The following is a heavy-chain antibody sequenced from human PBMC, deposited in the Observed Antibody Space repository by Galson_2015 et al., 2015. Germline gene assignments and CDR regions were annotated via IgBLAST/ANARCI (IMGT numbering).Heavy chain of an antibody. D-gene: IGHD3-3*01. V-gene: IGHV1-3*01. CDR2: INAGNGNT. Sequence: SVKVSCKASGYTFTSYAMHWVRQAPGQRLEWMGWINAGNGNTKYSQKFQGRVTITRDTSAGTAYMELSSLRSEDTAVYYCVRDPPLDYDFWSGYYYYGMDVWGQGTTVTVSS. J-gene: IGHJ6*02. CDR3: VRDPPLDYDFWSGYYYYGMDV. CDR1: GYTFTSYA.